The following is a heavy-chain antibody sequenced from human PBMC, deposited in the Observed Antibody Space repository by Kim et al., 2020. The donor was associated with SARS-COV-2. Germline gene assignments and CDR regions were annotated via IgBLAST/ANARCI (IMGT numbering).Heavy chain of an antibody. J-gene: IGHJ6*02. CDR1: GGSFNDYY. CDR3: AGGQDVDSGRYGGMDV. D-gene: IGHD3-10*01. Sequence: SETLSLTCAVYGGSFNDYYWSWIRQPPGKGLEWIGEINHSGSTNYNPSLRSRVIISVDTSKNKFSLKLSPVTAADTAVYYCAGGQDVDSGRYGGMDVWG. CDR2: INHSGST. V-gene: IGHV4-34*01.